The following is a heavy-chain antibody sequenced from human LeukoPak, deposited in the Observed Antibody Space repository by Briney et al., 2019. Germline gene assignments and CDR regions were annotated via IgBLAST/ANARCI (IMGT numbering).Heavy chain of an antibody. D-gene: IGHD4-23*01. Sequence: PGGSLRLSCAASGFTFSSYGMRWVRQAPGKGLEWVAVIWYDGSNKYYADSVKGRFTISRDNSKNTLYLQMNSLRAEDTAVYYCASSHDYGGNPFDYWGQGTLVTVSS. CDR1: GFTFSSYG. CDR2: IWYDGSNK. CDR3: ASSHDYGGNPFDY. V-gene: IGHV3-33*01. J-gene: IGHJ4*02.